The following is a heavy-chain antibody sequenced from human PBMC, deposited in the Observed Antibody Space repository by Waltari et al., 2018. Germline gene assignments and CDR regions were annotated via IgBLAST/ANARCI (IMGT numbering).Heavy chain of an antibody. CDR2: IIPILGIA. CDR1: GGTFSSYA. V-gene: IGHV1-69*10. Sequence: QVQLVQSGAEVKKPGSSVKVSCKASGGTFSSYAISWVRQAPGQGLEWMGGIIPILGIANYAQKFQGRVTITADKSTSTAYMELSSLRSEDTAVYYCARSTYYYDSSGQPLDYWGQGTLVTVSS. CDR3: ARSTYYYDSSGQPLDY. D-gene: IGHD3-22*01. J-gene: IGHJ4*02.